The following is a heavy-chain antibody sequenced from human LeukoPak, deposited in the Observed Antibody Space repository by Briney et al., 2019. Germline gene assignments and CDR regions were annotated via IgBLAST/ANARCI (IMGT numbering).Heavy chain of an antibody. CDR2: IYTSGST. CDR1: GGSISSYY. J-gene: IGHJ6*02. CDR3: ARGGGWYLSRGYYYGMDV. V-gene: IGHV4-4*07. Sequence: SETLSLTCTVSGGSISSYYWSWIRQPAGKGLEWIRRIYTSGSTNYNPSLKSRVTMSVDTSKNQFSLKLSSVTAADTAVYYCARGGGWYLSRGYYYGMDVWGQGTTVTVSS. D-gene: IGHD6-19*01.